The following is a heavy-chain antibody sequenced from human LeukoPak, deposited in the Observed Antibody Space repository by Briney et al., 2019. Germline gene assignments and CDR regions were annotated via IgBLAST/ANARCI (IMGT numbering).Heavy chain of an antibody. D-gene: IGHD5-12*01. CDR1: GGSISSYY. J-gene: IGHJ4*02. V-gene: IGHV4-59*01. CDR2: IYYSGST. CDR3: ARSGYDTYDLDY. Sequence: SETLSLTCTVSGGSISSYYWSWIRQPPGKGLEWIGYIYYSGSTNYNPSLKSRVTISVDTSKNQSSLKLSSVTAADTAVYYCARSGYDTYDLDYWGQGTLVTVSS.